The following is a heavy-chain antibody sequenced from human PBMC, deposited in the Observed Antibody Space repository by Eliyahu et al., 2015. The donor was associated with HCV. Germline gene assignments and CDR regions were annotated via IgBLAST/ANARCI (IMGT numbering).Heavy chain of an antibody. CDR3: ARTVPAAANPFDY. V-gene: IGHV1-2*02. CDR1: GYTFTGYY. CDR2: INXXSGGT. J-gene: IGHJ4*02. Sequence: QVQLVQSGAEVKKPGASVKVSCKASGYTFTGYYIHWVRQAPGQGLEWMGWINXXSGGTNYAQKFQGRVTMTRDTSTSTAYMELSRLRSDDTAVYYCARTVPAAANPFDYWGQGTLVTVSS. D-gene: IGHD2-2*01.